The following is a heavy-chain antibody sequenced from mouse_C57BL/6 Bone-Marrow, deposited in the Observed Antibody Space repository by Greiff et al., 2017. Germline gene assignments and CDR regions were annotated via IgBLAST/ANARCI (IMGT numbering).Heavy chain of an antibody. V-gene: IGHV2-2*01. Sequence: QVHVKQSGPGLVQPSQSLSITCTVSGFSLTSYGVHWVRQSPGKGLEWLGVIWSGGITDYNAAFISRLSISKDNSKSQVFFKMNSLQADDTAIYYCARRTTTMVTPYYAMDYWGQGTSVTVSS. J-gene: IGHJ4*01. CDR3: ARRTTTMVTPYYAMDY. CDR1: GFSLTSYG. CDR2: IWSGGIT. D-gene: IGHD2-2*01.